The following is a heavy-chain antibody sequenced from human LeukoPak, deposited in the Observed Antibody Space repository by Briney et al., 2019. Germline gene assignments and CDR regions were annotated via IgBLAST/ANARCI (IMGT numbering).Heavy chain of an antibody. J-gene: IGHJ4*02. Sequence: GGSLRLSCAASGFTFSSYDMHWVRQATGKGLEWVSGIGTAGGPYYPGSVKGRFTISRENAKNSLYLQMNSLRAGDTAVYYCARSYSSSWYCFDYWGQGTLVTVSS. CDR1: GFTFSSYD. V-gene: IGHV3-13*05. CDR3: ARSYSSSWYCFDY. D-gene: IGHD6-13*01. CDR2: IGTAGGP.